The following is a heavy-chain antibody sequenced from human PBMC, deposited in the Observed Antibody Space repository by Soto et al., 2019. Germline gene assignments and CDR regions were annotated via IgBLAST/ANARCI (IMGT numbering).Heavy chain of an antibody. V-gene: IGHV3-23*01. CDR2: ISGSGSNT. CDR1: GFTFSSYA. D-gene: IGHD5-12*01. J-gene: IGHJ6*02. Sequence: PGGSLRLSCAASGFTFSSYAMSWVRQAPGKGLEWVSAISGSGSNTYYADSVKGRFTISRDNSKNTLYLQMNSLRAEDTAVYYCAKGVDAYYYGMDVWGQGTTVTVSS. CDR3: AKGVDAYYYGMDV.